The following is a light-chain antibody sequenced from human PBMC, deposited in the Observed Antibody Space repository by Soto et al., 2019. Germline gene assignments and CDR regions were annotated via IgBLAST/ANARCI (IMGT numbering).Light chain of an antibody. V-gene: IGKV3-20*01. CDR1: PIVGSNY. CDR2: GES. CDR3: KKYTGPPTT. J-gene: IGKJ5*01. Sequence: EILLPPSQGTLHLSQGARAPLSCRARPIVGSNYIAWFKQKHGQPPRILIYGESTRAAGIKDRFSGSGSGKDFTITITRIENEDSEVYFCKKYTGPPTTCGQGTRREIK.